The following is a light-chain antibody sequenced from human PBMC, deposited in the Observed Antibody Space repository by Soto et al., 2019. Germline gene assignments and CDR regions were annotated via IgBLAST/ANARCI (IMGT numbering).Light chain of an antibody. CDR2: RAS. CDR1: QTVDSTY. V-gene: IGKV3-20*01. J-gene: IGKJ2*01. Sequence: EVVLTQSPGTLSLSPGARATLSCRASQTVDSTYLAWYQQKPGQAPRLLIYRASSRAAGVPDRFSGSGYGTDFTLTISKLDPEDFAVYYCQQYDTSPPLYTFGQGTKLEIK. CDR3: QQYDTSPPLYT.